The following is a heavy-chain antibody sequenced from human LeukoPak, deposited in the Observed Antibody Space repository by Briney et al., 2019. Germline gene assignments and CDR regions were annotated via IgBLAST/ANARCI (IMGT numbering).Heavy chain of an antibody. CDR1: GFTFSSYG. Sequence: GGSLRLSCAASGFTFSSYGMSWVRQAPGKGLEWVSALSGSSGSSYYADSVKGRFTISRDNSKNTLYLQMNSLRAEDTAVYYCAKAGYCGSTSCYGGLGYYYYMDVWGKGTTVTISS. V-gene: IGHV3-23*01. CDR3: AKAGYCGSTSCYGGLGYYYYMDV. J-gene: IGHJ6*03. D-gene: IGHD2-2*01. CDR2: LSGSSGSS.